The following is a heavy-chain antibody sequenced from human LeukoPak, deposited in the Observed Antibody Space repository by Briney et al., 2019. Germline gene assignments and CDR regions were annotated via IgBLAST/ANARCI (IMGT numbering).Heavy chain of an antibody. Sequence: PSETPSLTCAVYGGSFSGYYWSWIRQPPGKGLEWIGEINHSGSTNYNPSLKSRVTISVDTSKNQFSLKLSSVTAADTAVYYCARARGRGWPSRDNWFDPWGQGTLVTVSS. D-gene: IGHD3-16*01. CDR1: GGSFSGYY. V-gene: IGHV4-34*01. CDR3: ARARGRGWPSRDNWFDP. CDR2: INHSGST. J-gene: IGHJ5*02.